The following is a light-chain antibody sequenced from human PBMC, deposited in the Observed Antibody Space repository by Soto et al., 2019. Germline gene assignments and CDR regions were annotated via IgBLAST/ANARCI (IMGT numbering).Light chain of an antibody. CDR1: QSVSSSY. CDR2: GAS. J-gene: IGKJ4*01. Sequence: EIVLTQSPGTLSLSPGERATLSCRASQSVSSSYLAWYQQKPGQAPRLLIYGASSRATGIPDRFSGSGSGTDFALTISRLEPEDSAVYYCQQYGSSLFGGGTKV. CDR3: QQYGSSL. V-gene: IGKV3-20*01.